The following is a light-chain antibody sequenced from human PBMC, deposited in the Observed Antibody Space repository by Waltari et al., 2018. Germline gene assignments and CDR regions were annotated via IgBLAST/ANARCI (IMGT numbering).Light chain of an antibody. J-gene: IGKJ1*01. Sequence: DIQMTQSPSSLSASVGDRVAITCRASQSINNYVNWYQQKPGKAPKPLIYAASTLQSGVPSRFSGGGSGTDFTLTISSLQPEDFATYYCQQSYNNPRAFGQGTKVEIK. CDR1: QSINNY. CDR3: QQSYNNPRA. CDR2: AAS. V-gene: IGKV1-39*01.